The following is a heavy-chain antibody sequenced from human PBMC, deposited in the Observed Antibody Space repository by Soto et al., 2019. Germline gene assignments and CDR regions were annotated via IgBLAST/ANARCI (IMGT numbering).Heavy chain of an antibody. CDR2: ISGSGGST. V-gene: IGHV3-23*01. Sequence: GGSLRLSCAASGFTFSSYAMSWVRQAPGKGLEWVSAISGSGGSTYYADSVKGRFTISRDNSKNTLYLQMNSLRAEDTAVYYCAKDKGAICGGDCYSAFDYWGQGTLVTVS. J-gene: IGHJ4*02. CDR3: AKDKGAICGGDCYSAFDY. D-gene: IGHD2-21*02. CDR1: GFTFSSYA.